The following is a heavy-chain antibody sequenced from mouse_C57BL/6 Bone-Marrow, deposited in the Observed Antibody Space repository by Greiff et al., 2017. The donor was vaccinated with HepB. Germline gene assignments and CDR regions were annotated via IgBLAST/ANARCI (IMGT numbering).Heavy chain of an antibody. J-gene: IGHJ3*01. Sequence: VQLQQSGPELVKPGASVKLSCKASGYTFTSYDINWVKQRPGQGLEWIGWIYPRDGSTKYNEKFKGKATLTVDTSSSTAYMELHSLTSEDSAVYFCARPGSGYWFAYWGQGTLVTVSA. CDR1: GYTFTSYD. D-gene: IGHD1-1*01. CDR3: ARPGSGYWFAY. V-gene: IGHV1-85*01. CDR2: IYPRDGST.